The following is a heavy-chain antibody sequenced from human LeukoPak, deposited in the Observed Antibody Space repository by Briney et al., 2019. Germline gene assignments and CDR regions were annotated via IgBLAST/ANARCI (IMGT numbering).Heavy chain of an antibody. CDR2: IKQDGSEK. D-gene: IGHD4-17*01. Sequence: PGGSLRLSCAASGFTFSSYWMSWVRQAPGKGLEWVANIKQDGSEKYYADSVKGRFTISRDNSKNTLYLQMNSLRAEDTAVYYCAKDPQNYGDYVDGLFDYWGQGTLVTVSS. CDR3: AKDPQNYGDYVDGLFDY. V-gene: IGHV3-7*01. J-gene: IGHJ4*02. CDR1: GFTFSSYW.